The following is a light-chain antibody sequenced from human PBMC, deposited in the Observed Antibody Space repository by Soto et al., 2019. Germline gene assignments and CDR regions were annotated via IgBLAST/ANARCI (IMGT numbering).Light chain of an antibody. CDR1: SGDIGNYDL. CDR3: CSYAGSNSWV. J-gene: IGLJ3*02. CDR2: EAT. V-gene: IGLV2-23*01. Sequence: QSALTQPASVSGSPGQSITISCTGTSGDIGNYDLVSWYQHHPGEAPKLIIYEATRRPSGVSNRFSASKSGNTASLTISGLQAGDEADYYCCSYAGSNSWVFGGGTKLTVL.